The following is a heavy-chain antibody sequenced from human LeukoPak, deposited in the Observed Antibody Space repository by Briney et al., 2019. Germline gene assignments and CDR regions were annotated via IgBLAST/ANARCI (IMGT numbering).Heavy chain of an antibody. CDR3: ARSGLWTDHPAFDI. CDR2: INTKTGNP. CDR1: GYTFTKYA. V-gene: IGHV7-4-1*02. Sequence: ASVKVSCKASGYTFTKYAVNWVRQAPGQGLEWMGWINTKTGNPTYAQAFTGRFVFSLDTSVTTAFLQISSLKDDDTALYYCARSGLWTDHPAFDIWGQGTMVTVSS. D-gene: IGHD3/OR15-3a*01. J-gene: IGHJ3*02.